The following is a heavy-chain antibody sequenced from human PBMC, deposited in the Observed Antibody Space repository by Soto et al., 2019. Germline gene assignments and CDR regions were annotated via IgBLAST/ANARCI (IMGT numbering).Heavy chain of an antibody. V-gene: IGHV4-4*02. J-gene: IGHJ4*02. CDR1: NDSIRSDNW. Sequence: QVHLQESGPGLVKPSETLSLTCSVSNDSIRSDNWWSWVRQPPGKGLEWIGEIFHSGSSNNNPSLKSRVTLSVDKTKNEFSVKLNSVTAADTAVYYCARRLFVRGTLGYYDYWGQGTLVTVSS. CDR2: IFHSGSS. CDR3: ARRLFVRGTLGYYDY. D-gene: IGHD3-10*02.